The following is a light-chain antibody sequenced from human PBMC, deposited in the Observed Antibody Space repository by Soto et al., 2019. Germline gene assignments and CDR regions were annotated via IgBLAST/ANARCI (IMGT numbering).Light chain of an antibody. V-gene: IGKV3-20*01. CDR3: QQRHMWPIT. CDR1: QSFSSPY. J-gene: IGKJ5*01. Sequence: EIVLTQSPGTLSLSPGERATLSCRASQSFSSPYLAWYQQKPGQAPRLLIYGAATRATGVPDRFSGSGFGTDFTLSISSLEPEDFAVYYCQQRHMWPITFGQGTRLEIK. CDR2: GAA.